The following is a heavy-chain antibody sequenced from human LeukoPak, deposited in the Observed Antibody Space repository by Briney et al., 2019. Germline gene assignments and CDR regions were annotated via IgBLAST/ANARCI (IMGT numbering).Heavy chain of an antibody. V-gene: IGHV1-69*05. CDR3: ARGSYYDSSGSL. J-gene: IGHJ4*02. CDR1: GYTFSSYA. D-gene: IGHD3-22*01. CDR2: IIPIFGTA. Sequence: GASVKVSCKASGYTFSSYAISWVRQAPGQGLEWMGRIIPIFGTANYTQKFQGRVTITTDESTSTAYMELSSLRSEDTAVYYCARGSYYDSSGSLWGQGTLVTVSS.